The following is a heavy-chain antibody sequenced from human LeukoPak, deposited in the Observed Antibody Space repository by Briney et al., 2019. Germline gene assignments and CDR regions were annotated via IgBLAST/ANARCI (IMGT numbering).Heavy chain of an antibody. CDR1: GFTFSSYA. D-gene: IGHD3-22*01. V-gene: IGHV3-23*01. J-gene: IGHJ3*02. CDR3: AKDPSHYDSSGYYYWAFDI. CDR2: ISGSCGST. Sequence: PGGSLRLSCAASGFTFSSYAMSWVRQAPGKGLEWVSAISGSCGSTYYADSVKGRFTISRDNSKNTLYLQMNSLRAEDTAVYYCAKDPSHYDSSGYYYWAFDIWGQGTMVTVSS.